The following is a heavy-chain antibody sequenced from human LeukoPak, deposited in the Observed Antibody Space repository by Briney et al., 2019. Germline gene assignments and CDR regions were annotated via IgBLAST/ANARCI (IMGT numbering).Heavy chain of an antibody. J-gene: IGHJ3*02. CDR3: VRTYSIGWSLGVFGI. V-gene: IGHV4-39*01. Sequence: SETLSLTRTVSGGSINSNSRNGYYWGWIRQPPGKGLEWVGGIYYSGTTYYSPSLKSRVTMSVDMSKNQFSLRLSSVTAADTAVYYCVRTYSIGWSLGVFGIWGQGTMVTVSS. CDR2: IYYSGTT. CDR1: GGSINSNSRNGYY. D-gene: IGHD6-19*01.